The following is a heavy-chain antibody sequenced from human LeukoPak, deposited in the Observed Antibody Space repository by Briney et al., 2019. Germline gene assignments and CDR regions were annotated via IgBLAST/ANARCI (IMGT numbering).Heavy chain of an antibody. Sequence: GASVKVSCKASGGTFSSYAISWVRQAPGQGLEWMGGIIPIFGTANYAQKFQGRVTITTDESTSTAYMELSSLRSEDTAVYYCARGNTIFGVEDYWGQGTLVTVSS. CDR3: ARGNTIFGVEDY. CDR1: GGTFSSYA. D-gene: IGHD3-3*01. V-gene: IGHV1-69*05. CDR2: IIPIFGTA. J-gene: IGHJ4*02.